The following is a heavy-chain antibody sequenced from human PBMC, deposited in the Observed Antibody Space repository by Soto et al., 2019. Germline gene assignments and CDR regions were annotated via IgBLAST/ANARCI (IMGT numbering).Heavy chain of an antibody. CDR2: IIPILGIA. D-gene: IGHD2-2*01. V-gene: IGHV1-69*02. CDR3: ASSTIGYCSSTSCPRATVTTRLDD. Sequence: SVKVSCKASGGTFSSYTISWVRQAPGQGLEWMGRIIPILGIANYAQKFQGRVTITADKSTSTAYMELSSLRSEDTAVYYCASSTIGYCSSTSCPRATVTTRLDDWGQGTLVTVSS. CDR1: GGTFSSYT. J-gene: IGHJ4*02.